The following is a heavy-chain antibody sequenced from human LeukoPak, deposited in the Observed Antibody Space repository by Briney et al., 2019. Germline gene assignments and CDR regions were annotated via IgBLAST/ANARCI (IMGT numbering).Heavy chain of an antibody. CDR2: IIPILGIA. CDR3: ASQLERRSGVDP. J-gene: IGHJ5*02. Sequence: ASVKVSCKASGGTFSSYAISWVRQAPGQGLEWMGRIIPILGIANYTQKFQGRVTITADKSTSTAYMELSSLRSEDTAVYYCASQLERRSGVDPWGQGTLVTVSS. V-gene: IGHV1-69*04. CDR1: GGTFSSYA. D-gene: IGHD1-1*01.